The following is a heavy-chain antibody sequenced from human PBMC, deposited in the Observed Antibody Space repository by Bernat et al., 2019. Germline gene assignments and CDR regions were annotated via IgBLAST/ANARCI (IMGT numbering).Heavy chain of an antibody. CDR3: ARDKLAYYYESSGSNPADY. V-gene: IGHV1-18*01. D-gene: IGHD3-22*01. J-gene: IGHJ4*02. CDR1: GYTFTSYG. CDR2: ISAYNGNT. Sequence: QVQLVQSGAEVKKPGASVKVSCKASGYTFTSYGISWVRQAPGQGLEWMGWISAYNGNTNYAQKLQGRVTMTTDTSTSTAYMELRSLRSDDTAVYYCARDKLAYYYESSGSNPADYWGQGTLVTVSS.